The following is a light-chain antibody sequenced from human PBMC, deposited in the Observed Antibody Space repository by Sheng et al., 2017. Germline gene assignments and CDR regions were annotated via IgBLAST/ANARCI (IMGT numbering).Light chain of an antibody. CDR2: KSL. V-gene: IGLV2-14*03. J-gene: IGLJ1*01. CDR1: SDDVGVYDH. CDR3: SSYTTTGTRV. Sequence: QSALTQPASVSGSPGQSITISCTGTSDDVGVYDHVFWYQQHPGKVPKVHHFCKSLSGPPGVSYRFSGSKSGNTASLTISGLQAEDEADYYCSSYTTTGTRVFGTGTTVTVL.